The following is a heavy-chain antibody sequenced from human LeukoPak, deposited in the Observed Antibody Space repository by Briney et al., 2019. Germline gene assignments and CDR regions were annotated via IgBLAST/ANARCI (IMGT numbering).Heavy chain of an antibody. Sequence: PGGSLRLSCAAPKFTFGSFWMNWVRLVPGRGLLWVSRINPDGSDTEYADSVKRRFTVSRDNARNTLYLEMRSLSVQDSGLYYCARVRNGYSSGLDVWGPGTWVTVSS. D-gene: IGHD2-15*01. V-gene: IGHV3-74*01. J-gene: IGHJ6*02. CDR3: ARVRNGYSSGLDV. CDR2: INPDGSDT. CDR1: KFTFGSFW.